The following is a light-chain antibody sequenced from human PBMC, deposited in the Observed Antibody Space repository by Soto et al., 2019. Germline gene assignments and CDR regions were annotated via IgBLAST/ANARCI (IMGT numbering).Light chain of an antibody. Sequence: DIQMTQSPSTLSASVGDRVTITCRASQRIANWLAWYQQKPGKAPTLLIYKASTLQTGLPPRFSGSGAGTELPSTLRGPQPDAFAYYYRHQNDPPRTFGKGTKVEFK. V-gene: IGKV1-5*03. J-gene: IGKJ2*01. CDR1: QRIANW. CDR2: KAS. CDR3: HQNDPPRT.